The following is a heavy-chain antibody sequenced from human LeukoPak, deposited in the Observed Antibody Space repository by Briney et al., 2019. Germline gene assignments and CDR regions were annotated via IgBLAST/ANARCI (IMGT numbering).Heavy chain of an antibody. CDR1: GASISSYY. CDR3: ARGKLVAVAGSYYFDY. V-gene: IGHV4-4*07. J-gene: IGHJ4*02. CDR2: IYASGST. D-gene: IGHD6-19*01. Sequence: SETLSLTCTVSGASISSYYWTWIRQPAGNGLEWIGRIYASGSTNYNPSFKSRVTMSVDTSKNQFSLKLSSVTAADTAVYYCARGKLVAVAGSYYFDYWGQGTLVTVSS.